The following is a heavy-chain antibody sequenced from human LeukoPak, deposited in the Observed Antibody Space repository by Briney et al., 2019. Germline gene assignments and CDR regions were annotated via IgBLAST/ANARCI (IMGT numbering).Heavy chain of an antibody. CDR3: AREPRDYYDSSGFN. D-gene: IGHD3-22*01. J-gene: IGHJ4*02. V-gene: IGHV6-1*01. Sequence: SQTLSLTCAISGDSVSSNSVTWNWIRQSPSRGLEWLGRTYYRSKWYNDYAVSVKSRITINPDTSKNQFSLQLNSVTPEDTAVYYCAREPRDYYDSSGFNWGQGTLVTVSS. CDR1: GDSVSSNSVT. CDR2: TYYRSKWYN.